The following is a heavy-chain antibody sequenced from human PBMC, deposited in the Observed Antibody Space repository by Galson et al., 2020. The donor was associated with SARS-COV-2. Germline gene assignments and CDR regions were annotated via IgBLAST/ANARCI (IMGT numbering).Heavy chain of an antibody. D-gene: IGHD2-2*01. J-gene: IGHJ6*02. CDR2: INHIGHT. Sequence: SQTLSLTCGVYGGSFSHYYWAWIRQAPGQGLEWIGDINHIGHTNFNPSLKSRVTISVDTSKMQFSLKVTSVTAADTAIYYCARVVNGFYYDIDVWGQGATVTVSS. CDR3: ARVVNGFYYDIDV. CDR1: GGSFSHYY. V-gene: IGHV4-34*01.